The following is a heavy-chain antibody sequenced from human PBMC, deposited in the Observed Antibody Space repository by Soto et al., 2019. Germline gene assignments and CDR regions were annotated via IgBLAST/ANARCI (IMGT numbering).Heavy chain of an antibody. V-gene: IGHV4-34*01. CDR1: GGSFSGYY. Sequence: QVQLQQWGAGLLTPSETLSLTCAVYGGSFSGYYWSWIRQPPGKGLEWIGEINHSGSTNYNPSLKSRVTISVDTSKNQFSLKLSSVTAADTAVYYCARGLGVVVVVVAATQGAYDYWGQGTLVTVSS. J-gene: IGHJ4*02. D-gene: IGHD2-15*01. CDR2: INHSGST. CDR3: ARGLGVVVVVVAATQGAYDY.